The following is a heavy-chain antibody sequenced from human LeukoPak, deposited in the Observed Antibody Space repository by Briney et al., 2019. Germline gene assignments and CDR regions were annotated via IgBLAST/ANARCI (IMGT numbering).Heavy chain of an antibody. Sequence: SETLSLTCTVSGGSVSSGSYYWSWIRQPPGKGLEWIGEIYHSGSTNYNPSLKSRVTISVDKSKNQFSLKLSSVTAADTAVYYCARVPYSSSWPGFDPWGQGTLVTVSS. CDR1: GGSVSSGSYY. V-gene: IGHV4-61*01. J-gene: IGHJ5*02. D-gene: IGHD6-13*01. CDR2: IYHSGST. CDR3: ARVPYSSSWPGFDP.